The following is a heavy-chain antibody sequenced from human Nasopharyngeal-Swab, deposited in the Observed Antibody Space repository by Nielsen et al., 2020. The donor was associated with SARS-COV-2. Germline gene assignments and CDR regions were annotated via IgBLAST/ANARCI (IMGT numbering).Heavy chain of an antibody. V-gene: IGHV3-48*02. CDR2: ISSSSSTI. CDR3: ARDLSSAWYGGY. D-gene: IGHD6-19*01. J-gene: IGHJ4*02. Sequence: SLNICCAASEFTISSAGMNWVRQTPGKGLEWVSYISSSSSTIYYADSVKGRFTISRDNAKTSLYLQMNSLRDEDTAVYYCARDLSSAWYGGYWGQGTLVTVSS. CDR1: EFTISSAG.